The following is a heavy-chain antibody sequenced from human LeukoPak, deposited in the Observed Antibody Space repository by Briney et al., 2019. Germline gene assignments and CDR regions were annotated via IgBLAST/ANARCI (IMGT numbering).Heavy chain of an antibody. Sequence: ASVKVSCKASGYTFTGYYMHRVRQAPGQGLEWMGIINPSGGSTSYAQKFQGRVTMTRDMSTSTDYMELSSLRSEDTAVYYCARDNSVEDTAWRFDPWGQGTLVTVSS. J-gene: IGHJ5*02. CDR2: INPSGGST. D-gene: IGHD4-23*01. CDR1: GYTFTGYY. CDR3: ARDNSVEDTAWRFDP. V-gene: IGHV1-46*01.